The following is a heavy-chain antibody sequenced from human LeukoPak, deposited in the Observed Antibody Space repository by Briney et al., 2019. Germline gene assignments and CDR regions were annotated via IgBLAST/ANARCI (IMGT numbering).Heavy chain of an antibody. D-gene: IGHD3-9*01. CDR1: GYTFTSYY. CDR3: ARDWNDILTGYYRTRPTSYYFGY. J-gene: IGHJ4*02. V-gene: IGHV1-46*01. Sequence: WASVKVSCKASGYTFTSYYMHWVRQAPGQGLEWMGIINPSGGSTSYAQKFQGRVTMTRDTSTSTVYMELSSLRSEDTAVYYCARDWNDILTGYYRTRPTSYYFGYWGQGTLVTVSP. CDR2: INPSGGST.